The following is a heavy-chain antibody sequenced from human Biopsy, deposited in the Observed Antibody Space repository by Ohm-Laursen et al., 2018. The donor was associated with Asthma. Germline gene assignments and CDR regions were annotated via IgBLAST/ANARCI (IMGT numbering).Heavy chain of an antibody. CDR2: IYSGGTS. Sequence: SLRLPCAASGFAVSRDYMFWVRQAPGKGLEWVSVIYSGGTSHTADSVRGRFTISRDYSKNTLYLQMHSLRAEDTAVYYCARDSYSSGLYDDFESWGQGTLVTVSS. CDR3: ARDSYSSGLYDDFES. CDR1: GFAVSRDY. J-gene: IGHJ4*02. D-gene: IGHD6-19*01. V-gene: IGHV3-53*01.